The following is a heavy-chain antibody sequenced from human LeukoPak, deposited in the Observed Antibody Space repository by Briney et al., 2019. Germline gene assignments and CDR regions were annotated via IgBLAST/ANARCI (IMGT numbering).Heavy chain of an antibody. D-gene: IGHD3-3*01. V-gene: IGHV6-1*01. J-gene: IGHJ2*01. CDR1: TAILSSKSAA. CDR3: AGGLCGRFLEWLSRKLIKNWYFDL. Sequence: SQTISLTCAISTAILSSKSAAWNRIRPTPSRGLEWPGRTYYRYKMYNDYAVYVQSLITHNPDPSKNQFSLKLSEVSAADTAVYDCAGGLCGRFLEWLSRKLIKNWYFDLWGGGTLVTVCS. CDR2: TYYRYKMYN.